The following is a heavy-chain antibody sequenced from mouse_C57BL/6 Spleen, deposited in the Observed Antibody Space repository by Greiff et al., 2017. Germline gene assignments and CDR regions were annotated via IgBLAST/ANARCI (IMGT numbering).Heavy chain of an antibody. CDR1: GYTFTDYY. CDR3: ALNWDVGAMDY. D-gene: IGHD4-1*01. J-gene: IGHJ4*01. V-gene: IGHV1-26*01. CDR2: INPNNGGT. Sequence: EVQLQQSGPELVKPGASVKISCKASGYTFTDYYMNWVKQSHGKSLEWIGDINPNNGGTSYNQKFKGKATLTVDKSSSTASMELRSLTSEDSAVYYCALNWDVGAMDYWGQGTSGTVSS.